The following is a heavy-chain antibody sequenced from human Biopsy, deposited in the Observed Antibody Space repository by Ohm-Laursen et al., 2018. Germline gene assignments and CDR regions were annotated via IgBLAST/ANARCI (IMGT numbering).Heavy chain of an antibody. J-gene: IGHJ6*02. CDR2: IYNTGTT. CDR1: GASVNHGLSY. D-gene: IGHD6-19*01. V-gene: IGHV4-61*01. Sequence: SCSVSGASVNHGLSYWTWIRQPPGGRLEWIGYIYNTGTTKYNPSLKSRVTISVDTSKNQFSLTVRSVTAADTAMYYCARGQDSSYLAYGMDVWGQGTTVTVSS. CDR3: ARGQDSSYLAYGMDV.